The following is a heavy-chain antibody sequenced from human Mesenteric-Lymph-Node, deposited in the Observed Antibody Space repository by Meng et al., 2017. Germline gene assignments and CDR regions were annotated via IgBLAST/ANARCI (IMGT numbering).Heavy chain of an antibody. D-gene: IGHD5-24*01. CDR3: AGDFAEMAIGY. CDR1: GYTFTSYA. Sequence: QVQLVQSGAEVKKPGASVKVSCKASGYTFTSYAMHWVRQAPGQRLEWTGWINAGNGNTKYSQKFQGRVTITRDTSASTAYMELSSLRSEDTAVYYCAGDFAEMAIGYWGQGTLVTVSS. J-gene: IGHJ4*02. V-gene: IGHV1-3*01. CDR2: INAGNGNT.